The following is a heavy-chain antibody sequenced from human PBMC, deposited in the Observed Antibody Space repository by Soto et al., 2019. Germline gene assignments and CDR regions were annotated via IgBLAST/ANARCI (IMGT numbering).Heavy chain of an antibody. CDR2: INHSGST. CDR1: GGSFRGYY. Sequence: PSETLSLTCAVYGGSFRGYYWSWIRQPPGKGLEWIGEINHSGSTNYNPSLKSRVTISVDTSKNQFSLKLSSVTAADTAVYYCARGQFRRIAARGGGYNWFDPWGQGTLVTVSS. V-gene: IGHV4-34*01. CDR3: ARGQFRRIAARGGGYNWFDP. D-gene: IGHD6-6*01. J-gene: IGHJ5*02.